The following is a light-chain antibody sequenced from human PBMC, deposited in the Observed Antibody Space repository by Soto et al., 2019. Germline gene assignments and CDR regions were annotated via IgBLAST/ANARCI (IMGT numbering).Light chain of an antibody. J-gene: IGKJ4*01. CDR3: QHSYSNPLT. Sequence: TKAASGMTVSLGDSLIIKRRASQSISSYLHWYQQKPGKAPKLLIYAASNLQGGVPSRFSGSGSGTDFPLTISGLEPEYFATYYCQHSYSNPLTFGGGTKVDIK. V-gene: IGKV1-39*01. CDR1: QSISSY. CDR2: AAS.